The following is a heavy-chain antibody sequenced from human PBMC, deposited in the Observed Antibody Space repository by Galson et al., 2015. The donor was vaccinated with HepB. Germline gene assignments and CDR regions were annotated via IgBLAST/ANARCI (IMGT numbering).Heavy chain of an antibody. J-gene: IGHJ4*02. Sequence: SLRLSCAASGFTFSSYGMHWVRQAPGKGLEWVAFIRYDGSNKYYADSVKGRFTISRDNSRNTLYLQMNSLRAEDTAVYYCAKGERDYYDSSGEGYWGQGTLVTVSS. CDR1: GFTFSSYG. CDR2: IRYDGSNK. D-gene: IGHD3-22*01. CDR3: AKGERDYYDSSGEGY. V-gene: IGHV3-30*02.